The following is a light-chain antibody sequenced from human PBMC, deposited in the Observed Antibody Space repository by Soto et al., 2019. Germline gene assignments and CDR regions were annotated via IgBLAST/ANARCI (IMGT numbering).Light chain of an antibody. Sequence: EVLMTQSPATPSVSPGERATLSCRASQSVSSNLAWYQQKPGQAPRILIYDASTRDTGIPARFSGSGSGTECTLTISRLQSEDFAVYYCQQSNNWPWTFGQGTKVNIK. J-gene: IGKJ1*01. V-gene: IGKV3-15*01. CDR2: DAS. CDR1: QSVSSN. CDR3: QQSNNWPWT.